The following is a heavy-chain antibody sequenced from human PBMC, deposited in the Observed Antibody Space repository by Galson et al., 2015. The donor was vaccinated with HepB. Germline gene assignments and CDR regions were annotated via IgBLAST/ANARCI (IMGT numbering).Heavy chain of an antibody. Sequence: SLRLSCAASGFTFSSYGMHWVRQAPGKGLEWAAFIRYDGSNKYYADSVKGRFTIPRDNSKNTLYLQMNSLRAEDTAVYYCAKGEYSGSYSEGDAFDIWGQGTMVTVSS. CDR1: GFTFSSYG. CDR3: AKGEYSGSYSEGDAFDI. J-gene: IGHJ3*02. V-gene: IGHV3-30*02. D-gene: IGHD1-26*01. CDR2: IRYDGSNK.